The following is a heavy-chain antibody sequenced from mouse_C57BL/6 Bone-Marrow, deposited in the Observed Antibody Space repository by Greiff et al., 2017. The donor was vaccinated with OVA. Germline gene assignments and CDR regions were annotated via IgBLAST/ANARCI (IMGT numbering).Heavy chain of an antibody. D-gene: IGHD1-1*01. CDR1: GFNIKDYY. CDR3: ATYYGSSSVYWYFDV. V-gene: IGHV14-2*01. J-gene: IGHJ1*03. CDR2: IDPEDGET. Sequence: EVQLQQSGAELVKPGASVKLSCTASGFNIKDYYMHWVKQRNEQGLEWIGRIDPEDGETKYAPKFQGKATITADTSSNTAYLQLSSLTSEDTAVYYCATYYGSSSVYWYFDVWGTGTTVTVSS.